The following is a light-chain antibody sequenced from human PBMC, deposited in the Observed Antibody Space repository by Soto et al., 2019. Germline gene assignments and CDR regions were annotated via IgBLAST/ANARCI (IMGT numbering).Light chain of an antibody. CDR2: AAS. Sequence: DIQMTQSPSSLSASVGDRVTITCRASQGISNYLAWYQQKPGKVPKLLIYAASTLQSGVPSRFSGSGSGTDFTLTISSLQPEDVATYYCKKYNSARTWTFGQGTKVEIK. V-gene: IGKV1-27*01. J-gene: IGKJ1*01. CDR1: QGISNY. CDR3: KKYNSARTWT.